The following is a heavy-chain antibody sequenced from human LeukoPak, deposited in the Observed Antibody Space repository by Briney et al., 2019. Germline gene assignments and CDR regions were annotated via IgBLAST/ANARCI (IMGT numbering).Heavy chain of an antibody. J-gene: IGHJ4*02. CDR1: GYTFTSYA. V-gene: IGHV7-4-1*02. CDR2: INTNTGNP. CDR3: ARVPLWFGESFLDY. Sequence: ASVKVSCKASGYTFTSYAMNWVRQAPGQGLEWMGWINTNTGNPAYAQGFTRRFVFSLDTSVSTAYLQISSLKAEDTAVYYCARVPLWFGESFLDYWGQGTLVTVSS. D-gene: IGHD3-10*01.